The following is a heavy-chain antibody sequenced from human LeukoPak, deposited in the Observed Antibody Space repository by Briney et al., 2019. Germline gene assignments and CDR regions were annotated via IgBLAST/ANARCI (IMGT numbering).Heavy chain of an antibody. Sequence: SGPGVRCLGGMNPNSGNTGYAQRFQGRVTITRNTSISTAYMELSSLRSEDTAVYYCARGHGMYQLLYRAFDIWGQGTMVTVSS. CDR2: MNPNSGNT. V-gene: IGHV1-8*03. D-gene: IGHD2-2*02. CDR3: ARGHGMYQLLYRAFDI. J-gene: IGHJ3*02.